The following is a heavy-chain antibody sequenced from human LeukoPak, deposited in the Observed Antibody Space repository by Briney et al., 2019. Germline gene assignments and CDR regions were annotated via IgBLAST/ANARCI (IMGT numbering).Heavy chain of an antibody. D-gene: IGHD5-24*01. V-gene: IGHV1-18*01. J-gene: IGHJ4*02. CDR1: GYTFTTYG. Sequence: ASVKVSCKPSGYTFTTYGISWVRQALGQGLERMGWIIAYNGNTNYAQKLQGRVTMTTHTSTSTAYMELRSLRSDDTAVYYCARERERAEPFDYWGQGTLVTVSS. CDR3: ARERERAEPFDY. CDR2: IIAYNGNT.